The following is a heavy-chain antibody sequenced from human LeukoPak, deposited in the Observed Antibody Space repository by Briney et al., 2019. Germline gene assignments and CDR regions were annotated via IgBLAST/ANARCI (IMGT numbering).Heavy chain of an antibody. Sequence: SETLSLTCTVSGGSISSGGYYWSWIRQPPGKGLEWIGYIYRSGSTYYNPSLKSRVTISVDRSKNQFSLKLSSVTAADTAVYYCARRHSSSWSFDYWGQGTLVTVSS. CDR3: ARRHSSSWSFDY. CDR2: IYRSGST. J-gene: IGHJ4*02. CDR1: GGSISSGGYY. D-gene: IGHD6-13*01. V-gene: IGHV4-30-2*01.